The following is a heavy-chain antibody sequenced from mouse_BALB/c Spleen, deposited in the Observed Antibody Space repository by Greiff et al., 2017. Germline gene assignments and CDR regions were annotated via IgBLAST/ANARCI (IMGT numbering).Heavy chain of an antibody. CDR3: ARQYGNYLYYFDY. Sequence: EVKLMESGGGLVQPGGSLKLSCAASGFTFSSYTMSWVRQTPEQRLEWVAYISNGGGSTYYPDTVKGRFTISRDNAKNTLYLQMSSLKSEDTAMYYCARQYGNYLYYFDYWGQGTTLTVSS. D-gene: IGHD2-10*02. J-gene: IGHJ2*01. V-gene: IGHV5-12-2*01. CDR2: ISNGGGST. CDR1: GFTFSSYT.